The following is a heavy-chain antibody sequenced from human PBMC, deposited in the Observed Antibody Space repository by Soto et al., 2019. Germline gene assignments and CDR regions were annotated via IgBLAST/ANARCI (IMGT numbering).Heavy chain of an antibody. D-gene: IGHD3-10*01. J-gene: IGHJ4*02. CDR3: ARGPNYGSGSYYNPGHYFDY. Sequence: QVQLVESGGGVVQPGRSLRLSCAASGFTFSSYGMHWVRQAPGKGLEWVAVISYDGSNKYYADSVKGRFTISRDNSKNTLYLQMNSLRAEDTAVYYCARGPNYGSGSYYNPGHYFDYWGQGTLVTVSS. CDR1: GFTFSSYG. V-gene: IGHV3-30*03. CDR2: ISYDGSNK.